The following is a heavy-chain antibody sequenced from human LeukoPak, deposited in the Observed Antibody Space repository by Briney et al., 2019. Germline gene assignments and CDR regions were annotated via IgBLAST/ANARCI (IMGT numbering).Heavy chain of an antibody. V-gene: IGHV4-4*02. Sequence: PSGTLSLTCAVSGGSISSTNWWSWVRQPPGKGLEWIGEIYHGGSTNYNPSLKSRVTISVDKSKNQFSLKLSSVTAADTAVYYCASKRYTAPYYFDSWGQGPLVTVSS. J-gene: IGHJ4*02. CDR2: IYHGGST. CDR1: GGSISSTNW. D-gene: IGHD5-18*01. CDR3: ASKRYTAPYYFDS.